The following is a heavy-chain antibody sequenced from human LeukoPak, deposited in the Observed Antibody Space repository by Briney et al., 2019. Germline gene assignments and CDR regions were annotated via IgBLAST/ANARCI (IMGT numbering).Heavy chain of an antibody. CDR2: ISSSSSYI. CDR1: GFTFSSYS. CDR3: AREAPVAGTSDY. D-gene: IGHD6-19*01. Sequence: NPGGSLRLSCAASGFTFSSYSMNWVRQAPGKGLEWVSSISSSSSYIYYADSVKGRFTISRDNAKNSLYLQMNSLRAEDTAVYYCAREAPVAGTSDYWGQGTLVTVSS. V-gene: IGHV3-21*01. J-gene: IGHJ4*02.